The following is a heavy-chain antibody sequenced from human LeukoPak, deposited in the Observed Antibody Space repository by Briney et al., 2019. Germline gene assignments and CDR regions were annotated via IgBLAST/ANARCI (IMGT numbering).Heavy chain of an antibody. CDR2: IYYRGST. J-gene: IGHJ4*02. Sequence: NPSETLSLTCTVSGGSISSYYWSWIRQPPGKGLQWIGYIYYRGSTYYNPSLKSRVIISVDTSKNQFSLKLNSVTAADTAVYYCARVSGTFDYWGQGTLVTVSS. D-gene: IGHD1-26*01. CDR3: ARVSGTFDY. V-gene: IGHV4-59*12. CDR1: GGSISSYY.